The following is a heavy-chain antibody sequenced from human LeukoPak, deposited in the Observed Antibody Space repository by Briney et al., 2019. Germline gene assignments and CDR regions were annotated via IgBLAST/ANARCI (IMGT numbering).Heavy chain of an antibody. V-gene: IGHV4-34*01. J-gene: IGHJ4*02. D-gene: IGHD4-17*01. CDR3: ARVGSYGDYAY. Sequence: SETLSLTCAVYGGSFSGYYWSWIRQPPGKGLEWIGEINHSGSTNYNPSLKSRVTISVDTSKNQFSLKLSSVTAADTAVYYCARVGSYGDYAYWGQGTLVTVSS. CDR2: INHSGST. CDR1: GGSFSGYY.